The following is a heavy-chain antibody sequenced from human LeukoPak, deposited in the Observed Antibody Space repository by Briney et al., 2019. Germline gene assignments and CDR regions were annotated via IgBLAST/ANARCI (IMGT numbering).Heavy chain of an antibody. D-gene: IGHD3-22*01. CDR3: VRDDDRPDNGLDY. J-gene: IGHJ4*02. V-gene: IGHV3-7*01. Sequence: GGSLRLSCAVSGFSFYTYWMTWVRQAPGKGLEWVANIRQDGTQKYYVDSVKGRFTISRDNAKNSLYLQMNSLRAEDTAVYYCVRDDDRPDNGLDYWGQGTLVTVSS. CDR1: GFSFYTYW. CDR2: IRQDGTQK.